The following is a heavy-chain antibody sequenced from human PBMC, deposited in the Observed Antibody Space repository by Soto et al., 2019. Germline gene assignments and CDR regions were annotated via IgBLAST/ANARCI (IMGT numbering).Heavy chain of an antibody. CDR3: ASLRIVGATYYFDY. J-gene: IGHJ4*02. Sequence: PSETLSLTCTVSGGSISGGGYYWSWIRQHPGKGLEWIGYIYYSGSTYYNPSLKSRVTISVDTSKNQFSLKLSSVTDADTAVYYCASLRIVGATYYFDYWGQGTLITVSS. V-gene: IGHV4-31*03. CDR1: GGSISGGGYY. D-gene: IGHD1-26*01. CDR2: IYYSGST.